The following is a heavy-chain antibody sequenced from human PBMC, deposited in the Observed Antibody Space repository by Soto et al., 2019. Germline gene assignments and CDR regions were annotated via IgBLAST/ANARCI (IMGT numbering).Heavy chain of an antibody. V-gene: IGHV4-31*03. J-gene: IGHJ3*02. Sequence: SETLSLTCTVSGGSISGGAYYWSWIRQHPGKGLEWIGYIYYSGSTDYNPSLKSRLTISVDTSKNQFSLKLSSVSAADTAVYYCARHFGYDSSGYYNDAFDIWGQGTMVTVSS. CDR1: GGSISGGAYY. CDR2: IYYSGST. D-gene: IGHD3-22*01. CDR3: ARHFGYDSSGYYNDAFDI.